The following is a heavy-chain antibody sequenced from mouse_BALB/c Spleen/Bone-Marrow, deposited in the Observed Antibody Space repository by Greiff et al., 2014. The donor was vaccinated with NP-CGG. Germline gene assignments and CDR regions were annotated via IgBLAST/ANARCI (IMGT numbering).Heavy chain of an antibody. Sequence: EVQLQQSGPELVKPGASVKITCKASGYTFTDYIMDWVRLSHGKSLEWIGDINVNNGGTIYNQKFKGKATLTVDKSSSTAYTELRSLTSEDTAVYYCVTGTAWFTYWGQGTLVTVST. D-gene: IGHD4-1*01. CDR2: INVNNGGT. J-gene: IGHJ3*01. V-gene: IGHV1-18*01. CDR3: VTGTAWFTY. CDR1: GYTFTDYI.